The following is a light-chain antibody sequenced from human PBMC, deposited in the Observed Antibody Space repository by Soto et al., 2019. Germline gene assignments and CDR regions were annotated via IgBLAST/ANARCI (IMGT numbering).Light chain of an antibody. V-gene: IGLV2-14*01. CDR3: SASTSSSTLHVV. Sequence: QPVLTQPASVSGSPGQSITISCTGTSSDVGGYNYVSWYQQHPGKAPKLMIYDVSNRPSGVSNRFSGSKSGNTASLTISGLQAEDEADYYCSASTSSSTLHVVFGGGTKLTVL. CDR1: SSDVGGYNY. J-gene: IGLJ2*01. CDR2: DVS.